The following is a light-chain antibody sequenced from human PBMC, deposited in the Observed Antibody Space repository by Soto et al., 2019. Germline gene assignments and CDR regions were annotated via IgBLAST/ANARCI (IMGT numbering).Light chain of an antibody. Sequence: EVVLTQSPATLSLSPGERATLSCRASESIGNYLAWYQQKLGQAPKPLIYDASHRAIGIPGRFSGDGSGTDFTLTISSLVPEDFAVYYCQWRSDWPPRLTFGGGTKVEIK. J-gene: IGKJ4*01. V-gene: IGKV3-11*01. CDR2: DAS. CDR1: ESIGNY. CDR3: QWRSDWPPRLT.